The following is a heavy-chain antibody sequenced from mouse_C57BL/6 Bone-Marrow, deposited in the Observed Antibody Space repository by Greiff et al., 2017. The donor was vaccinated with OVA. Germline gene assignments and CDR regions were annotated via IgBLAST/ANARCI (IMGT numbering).Heavy chain of an antibody. Sequence: EVQLQPSGPELVQPGASVTMSCTASGSTFTDSNMHWVKQSHGKSLEWIGYINPNNGGTSYNQKFKGKATLTVNKSSSTAYMELRSLTSEDSAVYYCARRYYGSSYDAMDYWGKGTSVTVSA. J-gene: IGHJ4*01. CDR3: ARRYYGSSYDAMDY. CDR1: GSTFTDSN. V-gene: IGHV1-22*01. CDR2: INPNNGGT. D-gene: IGHD1-1*01.